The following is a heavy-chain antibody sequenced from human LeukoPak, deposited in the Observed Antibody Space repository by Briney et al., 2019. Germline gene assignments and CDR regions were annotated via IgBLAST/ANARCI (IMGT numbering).Heavy chain of an antibody. Sequence: SETPSLTCTVSGGSISSFYWNWIRPPPGKGLKWIGYIYYSGSTNYNPSLKSRVTISVDMSKNQFSLKLASVTAADTAVYYCARRVPADNTFDYWGQGTLVTVSS. CDR2: IYYSGST. V-gene: IGHV4-59*01. CDR1: GGSISSFY. J-gene: IGHJ4*02. D-gene: IGHD2-2*01. CDR3: ARRVPADNTFDY.